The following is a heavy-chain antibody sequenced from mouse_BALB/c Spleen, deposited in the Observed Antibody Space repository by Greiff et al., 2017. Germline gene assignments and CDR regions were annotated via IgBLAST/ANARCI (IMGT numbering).Heavy chain of an antibody. CDR2: ISSGGST. D-gene: IGHD1-1*01. CDR1: GFTFSSYA. CDR3: ARGKDTGSDWYFDV. V-gene: IGHV5-6-5*01. J-gene: IGHJ1*01. Sequence: EVKLVESGGGLVKPGGSLKLSCAASGFTFSSYAMSWVRQTPEKRLEWVASISSGGSTYYPDSVKGRFTISRDNARNILYLQMSSLRSEDTAMYYCARGKDTGSDWYFDVWGAGTTVTVSS.